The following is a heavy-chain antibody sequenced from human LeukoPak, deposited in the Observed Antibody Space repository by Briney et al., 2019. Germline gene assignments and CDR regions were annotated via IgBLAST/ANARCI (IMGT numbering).Heavy chain of an antibody. V-gene: IGHV3-7*03. Sequence: QPGGSLRLSCAASGFTFSSYWMSWVRQAPGKGLEWVANIKQDGSEKYYVDSVKGRFTISRDNAKNSLYLQMNSLRAEDTALYYCARSRGYSYATFDYWGQGTLVTVSS. CDR3: ARSRGYSYATFDY. J-gene: IGHJ4*02. D-gene: IGHD5-18*01. CDR2: IKQDGSEK. CDR1: GFTFSSYW.